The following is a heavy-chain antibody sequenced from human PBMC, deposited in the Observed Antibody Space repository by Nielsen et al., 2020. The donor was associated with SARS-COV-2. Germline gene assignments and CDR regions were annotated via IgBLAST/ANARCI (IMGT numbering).Heavy chain of an antibody. J-gene: IGHJ2*01. CDR3: ARALDYGDYNSYWYFDL. D-gene: IGHD4-17*01. CDR1: GYTFTSYG. V-gene: IGHV1-18*01. CDR2: ISAYNGNT. Sequence: ASVKVSCKASGYTFTSYGISWVRQAPGQGLEWMGWISAYNGNTNYAQKLQGRVTMTTDTSTSTAYMELRSLRSDDTAVYYCARALDYGDYNSYWYFDLWGRGTLVTVSS.